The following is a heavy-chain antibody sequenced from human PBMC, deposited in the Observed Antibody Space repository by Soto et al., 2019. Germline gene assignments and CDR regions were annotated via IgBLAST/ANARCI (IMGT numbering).Heavy chain of an antibody. CDR2: IYYSATT. V-gene: IGHV4-30-4*01. CDR1: GGSITSGDYY. J-gene: IGHJ4*02. CDR3: ARGFRGVYFDF. Sequence: NPSETLSLTCTVSGGSITSGDYYWSWIRQPPGKGLEWIGYIYYSATTYYNPSLKSRLTISIDTSKNQFSLKLSSVTAADTAVYFCARGFRGVYFDFWGQGTLVTVSS. D-gene: IGHD3-10*01.